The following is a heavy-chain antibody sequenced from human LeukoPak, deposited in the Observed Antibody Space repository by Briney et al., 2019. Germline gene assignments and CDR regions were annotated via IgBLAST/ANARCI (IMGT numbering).Heavy chain of an antibody. D-gene: IGHD6-19*01. J-gene: IGHJ4*02. V-gene: IGHV1-69*04. CDR2: IIPILGIA. Sequence: SVKVSCKASGGTFSSSAISWVRQAPGQGLEWMGRIIPILGIANYAQKFQGRVTITADKSTSTAYMELSSLRSEDTAVYYCASGIAVAGTRATDPFDYWGQGTLVTVSS. CDR3: ASGIAVAGTRATDPFDY. CDR1: GGTFSSSA.